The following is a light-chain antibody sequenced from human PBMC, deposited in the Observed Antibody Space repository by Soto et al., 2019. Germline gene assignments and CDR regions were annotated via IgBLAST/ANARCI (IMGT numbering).Light chain of an antibody. V-gene: IGKV3-15*01. J-gene: IGKJ1*01. CDR3: QQSNNWPRT. Sequence: EILMTQSPATLSVSPGERATLSCRASEGVSSYLAWYQQKPGQPPRLLIYGASTRATGIPARFSGSGSGTDFTLTISSLQSEDFAVYYCQQSNNWPRTFGQGTKVDI. CDR2: GAS. CDR1: EGVSSY.